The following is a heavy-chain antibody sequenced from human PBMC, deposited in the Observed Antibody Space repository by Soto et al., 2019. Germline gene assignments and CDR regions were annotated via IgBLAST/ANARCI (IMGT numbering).Heavy chain of an antibody. CDR1: GFTFSSYG. Sequence: QVQLVESGGGVVQPGRSLRLSCAASGFTFSSYGMHWVRQAPGKGLEWVAVIWYDGSNKYYADSVKGRFTISRDNSKNTLYLQMNSLRAEDTAVYYCARDVTYCRGGSCYLGYFDYWGQGTLVTVSS. CDR2: IWYDGSNK. CDR3: ARDVTYCRGGSCYLGYFDY. V-gene: IGHV3-33*01. D-gene: IGHD2-15*01. J-gene: IGHJ4*02.